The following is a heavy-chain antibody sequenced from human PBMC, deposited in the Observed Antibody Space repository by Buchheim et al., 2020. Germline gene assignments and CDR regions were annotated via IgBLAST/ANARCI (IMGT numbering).Heavy chain of an antibody. V-gene: IGHV4-59*01. Sequence: QVQLQESGPGLVKPSETLSLTCTVSGGSISSYYRSWIRQPPGKGLEWIGYIYYSGSTNYNPSLKSRVTISVDTSKNQFSLKLSSVTAADTAVYYCARGLGYCSGGSCYYYFDYWGQGTL. CDR2: IYYSGST. J-gene: IGHJ4*02. CDR3: ARGLGYCSGGSCYYYFDY. CDR1: GGSISSYY. D-gene: IGHD2-15*01.